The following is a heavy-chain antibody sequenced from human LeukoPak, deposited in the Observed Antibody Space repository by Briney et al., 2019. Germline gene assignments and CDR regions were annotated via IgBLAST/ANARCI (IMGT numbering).Heavy chain of an antibody. CDR2: IRYDGSNK. D-gene: IGHD4-17*01. Sequence: PGGSLRLSCAASGFTFSSYGMHWVRQAPGKGLEWVAFIRYDGSNKYYADSVKGRFTISRDNSKNTLYLQMNSLRAEDTAVYYCAAHYGDYGEARDYWGQGTLVTVSS. J-gene: IGHJ4*02. CDR3: AAHYGDYGEARDY. CDR1: GFTFSSYG. V-gene: IGHV3-30*02.